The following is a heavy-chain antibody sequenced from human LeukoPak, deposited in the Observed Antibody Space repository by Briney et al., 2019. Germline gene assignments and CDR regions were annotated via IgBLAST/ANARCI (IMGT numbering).Heavy chain of an antibody. V-gene: IGHV4-34*01. CDR2: INHSGST. CDR3: ARAGAAAVVADY. J-gene: IGHJ4*02. CDR1: GGSFSGYY. D-gene: IGHD6-13*01. Sequence: SETLSLTCAVYGGSFSGYYWSWIRQPPGKGLEWIGEINHSGSTNYNPSLKSRVTISVDTSKNQFSLKLSSVTAADTAVYYCARAGAAAVVADYWGQGTLVTVSS.